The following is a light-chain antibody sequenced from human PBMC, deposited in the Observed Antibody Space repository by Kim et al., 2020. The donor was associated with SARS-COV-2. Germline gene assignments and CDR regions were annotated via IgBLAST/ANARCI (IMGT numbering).Light chain of an antibody. V-gene: IGKV3-20*01. CDR3: QRFDSSPLT. CDR2: GAS. Sequence: GERDHRPCRASQSVSRPYLAWYQQKPGQAPRLLIYGASRRATGVPDRFSASGCGTDFTLTISRLEPEDFAVYYCQRFDSSPLTFGGGTKVGIK. CDR1: QSVSRPY. J-gene: IGKJ4*01.